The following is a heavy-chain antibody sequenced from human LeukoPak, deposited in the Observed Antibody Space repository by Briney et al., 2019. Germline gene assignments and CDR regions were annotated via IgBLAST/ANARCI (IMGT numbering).Heavy chain of an antibody. J-gene: IGHJ4*02. CDR3: ARGSLVAAVY. D-gene: IGHD2-15*01. V-gene: IGHV3-30-3*01. CDR2: ISYDGSNK. CDR1: GFTFSSYA. Sequence: GGSLRLSCAASGFTFSSYAMHWVRQAPGKGLEWVAVISYDGSNKYYADSVKGRFTISRDNSKNTLYLQMNSLRAEDTAVYYCARGSLVAAVYWGQGTLVTVSS.